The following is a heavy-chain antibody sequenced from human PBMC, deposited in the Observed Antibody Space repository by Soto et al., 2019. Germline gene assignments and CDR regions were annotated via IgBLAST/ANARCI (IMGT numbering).Heavy chain of an antibody. V-gene: IGHV4-4*07. CDR3: EGESGENWSYEAY. D-gene: IGHD1-7*01. CDR1: GDTITSFS. CDR2: ISTTGNT. Sequence: TLSLTCTVSGDTITSFSWNWIRQSAGKGLEWIGRISTTGNTHYNPSLESRVTMSLDTSKNQFSLKLTSVTAADTAVYYCEGESGENWSYEAYWGQGTLVTVSS. J-gene: IGHJ4*02.